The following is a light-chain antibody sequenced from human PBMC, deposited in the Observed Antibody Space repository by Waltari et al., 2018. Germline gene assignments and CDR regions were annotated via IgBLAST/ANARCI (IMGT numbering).Light chain of an antibody. J-gene: IGKJ2*01. CDR3: QQRSNWYT. Sequence: EIVLTQSPATRSLSPGERATLSCRASQSVSSYLAWYQQKPGQAPRLLIYDASNRATGIPARFRGSGSGTDFTLTISSLAPEDFAVYYCQQRSNWYTFGQGTKLEIK. CDR1: QSVSSY. CDR2: DAS. V-gene: IGKV3-11*01.